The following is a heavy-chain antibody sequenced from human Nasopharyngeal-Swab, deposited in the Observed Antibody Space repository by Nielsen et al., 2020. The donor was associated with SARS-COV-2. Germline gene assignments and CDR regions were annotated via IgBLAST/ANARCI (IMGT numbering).Heavy chain of an antibody. J-gene: IGHJ5*02. V-gene: IGHV3-74*01. D-gene: IGHD7-27*01. CDR1: GFTFSSYW. CDR2: INSVGSST. Sequence: GESLKISCAASGFTFSSYWMNWVRQAPGKGLVWVSRINSVGSSTSYADSVKGRFTISRDNAKNTLYLQMNSLRAEDTAAYYCAREPQLGEEDWFDPWGQGTLVTVSS. CDR3: AREPQLGEEDWFDP.